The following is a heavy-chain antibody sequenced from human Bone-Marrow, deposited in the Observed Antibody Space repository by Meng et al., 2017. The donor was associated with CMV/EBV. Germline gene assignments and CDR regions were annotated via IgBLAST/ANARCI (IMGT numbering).Heavy chain of an antibody. J-gene: IGHJ3*02. CDR3: ARASPVVTVLHDAFDI. CDR1: GFTFGDYA. V-gene: IGHV3-49*04. CDR2: IRSRAHGGTT. Sequence: GGSLRLSCTASGFTFGDYAMSWVRQAPVKGLEWVGFIRSRAHGGTTEYAASVKGRFTISRDDSKSIAYLQMNSLKTEDTAVYYCARASPVVTVLHDAFDIWGQGTMVTVSS. D-gene: IGHD3-22*01.